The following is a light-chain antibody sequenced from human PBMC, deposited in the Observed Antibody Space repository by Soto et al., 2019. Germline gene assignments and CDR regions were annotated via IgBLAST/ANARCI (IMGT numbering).Light chain of an antibody. CDR2: GAS. V-gene: IGKV3-20*01. Sequence: EIVLTQSPGTLSLSPGERVTLSCRASQSVSSSYLAWYQQKPGQAPRLLIYGASSRATGIPDRFSGSGSGTDFTLTISRLEPEDFAVYYCQQYGSSPRTLGQGTKVEIK. J-gene: IGKJ1*01. CDR3: QQYGSSPRT. CDR1: QSVSSSY.